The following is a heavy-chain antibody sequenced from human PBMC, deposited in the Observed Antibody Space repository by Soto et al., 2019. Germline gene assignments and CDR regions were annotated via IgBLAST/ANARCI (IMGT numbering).Heavy chain of an antibody. J-gene: IGHJ4*02. V-gene: IGHV3-9*01. CDR1: GFTFDDYA. CDR3: AKDIGGSGGYYTNYFDY. Sequence: EVQLVESGGGLVQPGRSLRLSCAASGFTFDDYAMHWVRQAPGKGLEWVSGISRNSGSIGYADSVKGRFTISRDNGKKSLYLQMNSLRAEDTALYYCAKDIGGSGGYYTNYFDYWGQGSLVTVS. CDR2: ISRNSGSI. D-gene: IGHD3-10*01.